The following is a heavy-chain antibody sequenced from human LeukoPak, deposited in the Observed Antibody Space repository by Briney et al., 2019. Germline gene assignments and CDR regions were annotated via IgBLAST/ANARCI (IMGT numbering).Heavy chain of an antibody. J-gene: IGHJ4*02. V-gene: IGHV3-30*03. CDR1: GFTFSSYG. Sequence: PGGSLRLSCAASGFTFSSYGMHWVRQAPGKGLEWVAVISYDGSNKYYADSVKGRLTISRDNSKNTLYQQMNSLRAEDTAVYYCALIAVAEGFDYWGQGTLVTVSS. D-gene: IGHD6-19*01. CDR2: ISYDGSNK. CDR3: ALIAVAEGFDY.